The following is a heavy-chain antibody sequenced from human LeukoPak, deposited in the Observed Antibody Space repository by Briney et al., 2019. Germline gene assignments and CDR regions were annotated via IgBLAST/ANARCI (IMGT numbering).Heavy chain of an antibody. V-gene: IGHV5-51*01. CDR3: ARRVAGKLATYYFDY. CDR2: IYPGDSDT. J-gene: IGHJ4*02. D-gene: IGHD6-19*01. Sequence: LGESLKISCKGSGYSFTSYWIGWVRQMPGKGLEWMGIIYPGDSDTRYSPSFQGQVTISADKSISTAYLQWSSLKASDTAMYYCARRVAGKLATYYFDYWGQGTLVTVSS. CDR1: GYSFTSYW.